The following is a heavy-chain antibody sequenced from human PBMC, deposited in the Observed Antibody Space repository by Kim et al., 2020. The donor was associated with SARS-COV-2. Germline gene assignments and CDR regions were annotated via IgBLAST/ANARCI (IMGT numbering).Heavy chain of an antibody. V-gene: IGHV3-23*01. D-gene: IGHD3-3*01. CDR3: ARELLESYYYYGMDV. J-gene: IGHJ6*02. Sequence: DSVKGQFTISRDNSKNTLYLQMNSLRAEDTAVYYCARELLESYYYYGMDVWGQGTTVTVSS.